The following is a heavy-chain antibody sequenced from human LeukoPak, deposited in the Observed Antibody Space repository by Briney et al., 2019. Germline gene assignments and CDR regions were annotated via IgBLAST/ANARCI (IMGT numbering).Heavy chain of an antibody. CDR3: ARGRGFLEWVNTPYYFDY. CDR1: GFTFSSYG. Sequence: PGGSLRLSCAASGFTFSSYGMNWVRQAPGKGLEWVSSISSSSSYIYYADSEKGRFTISRDNAKNSLYLQMNSLRAEDTAVYYCARGRGFLEWVNTPYYFDYWGQGTLVTVSS. J-gene: IGHJ4*02. CDR2: ISSSSSYI. V-gene: IGHV3-21*01. D-gene: IGHD3-3*01.